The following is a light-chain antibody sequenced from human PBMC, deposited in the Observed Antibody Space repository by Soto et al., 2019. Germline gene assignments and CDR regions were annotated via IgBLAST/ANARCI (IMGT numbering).Light chain of an antibody. Sequence: QSVLTQPPSVSAAPGQKVTISCSGGSSNIGNNYVSWYQQLPGTAPKLLIYDNNQRPSGIPDRFSGSKSGTSATLGITGLQTGDEADYYCGTGDSSLNAGVFGGGTKLTVL. CDR1: SSNIGNNY. J-gene: IGLJ2*01. CDR3: GTGDSSLNAGV. CDR2: DNN. V-gene: IGLV1-51*01.